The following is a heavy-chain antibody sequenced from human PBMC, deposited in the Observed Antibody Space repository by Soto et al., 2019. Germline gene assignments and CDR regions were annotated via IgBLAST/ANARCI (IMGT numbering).Heavy chain of an antibody. CDR3: ARGYCSGGSCS. CDR2: IIPILGIA. V-gene: IGHV1-69*02. D-gene: IGHD2-15*01. Sequence: QVQLVQSGAEVKKPGSSVKVSCKASGGTFSSYTISWVRQAPGQGLEWMGRIIPILGIANYAQKFQGRVTITADKSTSTAYMELRSLRSEDTAVYYCARGYCSGGSCSWGQGTLVTVSS. J-gene: IGHJ4*02. CDR1: GGTFSSYT.